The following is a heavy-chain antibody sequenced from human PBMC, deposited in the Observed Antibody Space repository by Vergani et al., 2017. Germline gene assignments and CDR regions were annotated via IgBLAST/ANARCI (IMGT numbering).Heavy chain of an antibody. CDR1: GFTFGSYS. Sequence: EVQLVESGGGLVKPGGSLRLSCVASGFTFGSYSMNWVRQAPGKGLEWVSFISSSSSYRYYADSVKGRFTISRDNGEYSLLLQMNSLRPEDTAVYYCASGVPGYQLATKYFQHWGQGTLVTVSS. V-gene: IGHV3-21*01. CDR3: ASGVPGYQLATKYFQH. J-gene: IGHJ1*01. D-gene: IGHD2-2*01. CDR2: ISSSSSYR.